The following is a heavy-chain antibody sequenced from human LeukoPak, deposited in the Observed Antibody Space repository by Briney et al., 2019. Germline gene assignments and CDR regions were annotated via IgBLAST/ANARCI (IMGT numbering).Heavy chain of an antibody. V-gene: IGHV1-18*01. D-gene: IGHD5-12*01. J-gene: IGHJ4*02. CDR2: ISAYNGNT. CDR3: ARDFDNPGVATIFGH. CDR1: GYTFTSYG. Sequence: ASVKVSCKASGYTFTSYGISWVRQAPGQGLEWMGWISAYNGNTNYAQKLQGRVTMTTDTSTSTAYMELRSLRSDDTAVYYCARDFDNPGVATIFGHWGQGTLVTVSS.